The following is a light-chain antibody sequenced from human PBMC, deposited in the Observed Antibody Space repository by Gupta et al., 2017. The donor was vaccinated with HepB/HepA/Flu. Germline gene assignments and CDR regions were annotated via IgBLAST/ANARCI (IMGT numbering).Light chain of an antibody. J-gene: IGLJ2*01. Sequence: QSALTQPPYVSGSPGQSVTISCTGTSSDVGFYNHVSWYQQPPGTAPKLMIYGVNNRPSGVPDRFSGSKSGNTASLTISGLQAEDEADYYCCSYTTSDSLIFGGGTKLTVL. CDR3: CSYTTSDSLI. CDR2: GVN. V-gene: IGLV2-18*02. CDR1: SSDVGFYNH.